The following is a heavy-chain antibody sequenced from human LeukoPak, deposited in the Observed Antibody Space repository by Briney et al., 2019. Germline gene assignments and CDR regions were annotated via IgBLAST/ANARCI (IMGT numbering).Heavy chain of an antibody. D-gene: IGHD3-3*01. CDR3: ARQTRITIFGNNLFDP. V-gene: IGHV4-39*01. CDR2: IYYSGST. CDR1: GGSISSSSYY. J-gene: IGHJ5*02. Sequence: PSDTLSLTCTVSGGSISSSSYYWGWIRQPPGKGLEWIGSIYYSGSTSYNPSLKSRVTISVDTSKNHFSLKLSSVTAADTAVYYCARQTRITIFGNNLFDPWGQGTLVTVSS.